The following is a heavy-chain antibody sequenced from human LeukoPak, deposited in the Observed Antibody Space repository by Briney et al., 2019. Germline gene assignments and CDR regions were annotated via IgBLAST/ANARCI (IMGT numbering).Heavy chain of an antibody. J-gene: IGHJ1*01. CDR2: ISDSGGTT. V-gene: IGHV3-23*01. CDR1: GFTFSSFA. D-gene: IGHD6-6*01. Sequence: GGSLRLSCADSGFTFSSFAMSWVRQAPGKGLEWVSAISDSGGTTYYADSVKGRFTISRDNSKNTLYLQMSSLRAEDTAVYYCAKFLVVIAARDSLYFQHWGQGTLVTVSS. CDR3: AKFLVVIAARDSLYFQH.